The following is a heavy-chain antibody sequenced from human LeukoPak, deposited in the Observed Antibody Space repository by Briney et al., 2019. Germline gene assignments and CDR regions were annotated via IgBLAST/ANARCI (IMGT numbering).Heavy chain of an antibody. CDR2: INHSGST. J-gene: IGHJ6*03. V-gene: IGHV4-34*01. D-gene: IGHD6-13*01. CDR1: GGSFSGYY. Sequence: KSSETLSLTCAVYGGSFSGYYWSWIRQPPGKGLEWIGEINHSGSTNYNPSLKSRVTISVDTSKNQFSLKLSSVTAADTAVYYCARHGYSSSYRSRYYYYMDVWGKGTTVTVSS. CDR3: ARHGYSSSYRSRYYYYMDV.